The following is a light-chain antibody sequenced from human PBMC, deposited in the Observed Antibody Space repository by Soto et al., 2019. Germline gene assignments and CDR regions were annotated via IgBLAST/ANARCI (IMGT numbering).Light chain of an antibody. Sequence: EIVMTQSPATLSMSPGERATLSCRASQSVGSNLAWYQQKPGQAPRLLIHGASTRATGIPARFSGSGSGTEFTLTISSLQSEDLAVYYCHQYNNWPPITFGGGTKVEIK. CDR1: QSVGSN. V-gene: IGKV3-15*01. CDR2: GAS. J-gene: IGKJ4*01. CDR3: HQYNNWPPIT.